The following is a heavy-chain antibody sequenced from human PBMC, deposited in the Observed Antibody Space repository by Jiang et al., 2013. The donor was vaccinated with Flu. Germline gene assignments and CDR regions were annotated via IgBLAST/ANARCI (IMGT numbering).Heavy chain of an antibody. V-gene: IGHV2-70*01. D-gene: IGHD3-10*01. CDR2: IDWDDDK. CDR1: GFSLSTSGMC. Sequence: KPTQTLTLTCTFSGFSLSTSGMCVSWIRQPPGKALEWLALIDWDDDKYYSTSLKTRLTISKDTSKNXVVLTMTNMDPVDTATYYCARTPSRGFGELLPHNYYYYYGMDVWGQGTTVTVSS. CDR3: ARTPSRGFGELLPHNYYYYYGMDV. J-gene: IGHJ6*02.